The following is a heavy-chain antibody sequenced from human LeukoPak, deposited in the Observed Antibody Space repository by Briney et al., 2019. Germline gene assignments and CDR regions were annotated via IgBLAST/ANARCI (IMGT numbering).Heavy chain of an antibody. J-gene: IGHJ4*02. D-gene: IGHD3-3*01. Sequence: SVKVSCKASGGTFSSYAISWVRQAPGQGLEWMGRIIPILGIANYAQKFQGRVTITADKSTSTAYMEPSSLRSEDTAVYYCASGGDYDFWSGYYRRGYYFDYWGQGTLVTVSS. CDR1: GGTFSSYA. CDR3: ASGGDYDFWSGYYRRGYYFDY. V-gene: IGHV1-69*04. CDR2: IIPILGIA.